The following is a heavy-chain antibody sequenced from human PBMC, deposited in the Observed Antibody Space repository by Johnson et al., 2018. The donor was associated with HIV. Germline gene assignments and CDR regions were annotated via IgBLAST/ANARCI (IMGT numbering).Heavy chain of an antibody. V-gene: IGHV3-15*05. CDR2: VKGETDGATI. CDR1: GFSFNDAW. J-gene: IGHJ3*01. Sequence: VQLVESGGGLVKPGGSLRLSCAASGFSFNDAWMNWVRQTPGKGVEWVGRVKGETDGATIDYAAPVKGRFTISRDGSKNTVYLQMISLRAEDMAVYYCARSRWADDAFDGWGQGTMVTVSS. D-gene: IGHD1-26*01. CDR3: ARSRWADDAFDG.